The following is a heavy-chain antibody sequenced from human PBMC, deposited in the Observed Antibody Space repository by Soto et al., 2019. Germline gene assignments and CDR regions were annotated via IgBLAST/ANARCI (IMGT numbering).Heavy chain of an antibody. V-gene: IGHV3-23*01. D-gene: IGHD1-26*01. CDR2: IGVYANT. Sequence: EVELLESGGDLVQPGGSLRLSCAASGFTFSSYDMNWDRQAPGKGLEWVSAIGVYANTYYADSVKGRFTISRDDSRNTVHLQLNSLRVDDTAVYSCAKESTVGSPGDYFDSWAQGTLVTVSS. J-gene: IGHJ4*02. CDR1: GFTFSSYD. CDR3: AKESTVGSPGDYFDS.